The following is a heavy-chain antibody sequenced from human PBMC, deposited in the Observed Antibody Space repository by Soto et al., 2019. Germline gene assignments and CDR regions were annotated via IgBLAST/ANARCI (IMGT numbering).Heavy chain of an antibody. D-gene: IGHD3-10*01. CDR3: KRDIGGWGAY. Sequence: EVQLVESGGGLVQPGGSLRLSCAASGFTFSSYWMHWVRQAPGKGLVWVSRTNEDGSIINYADSVKGRLTIYRDNDKEILYREMNSLRVEDTVVYYCKRDIGGWGAYWGQGALVTVSS. J-gene: IGHJ4*02. CDR2: TNEDGSII. V-gene: IGHV3-74*01. CDR1: GFTFSSYW.